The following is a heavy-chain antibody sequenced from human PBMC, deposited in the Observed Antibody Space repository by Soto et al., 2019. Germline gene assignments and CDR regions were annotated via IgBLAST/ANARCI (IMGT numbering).Heavy chain of an antibody. Sequence: SETLSLTCTVSGDFLSSYYWSWIRQSPVKGLEWIGYIYYSGITNYNPSLKSRVTMSVDTSKNQFSLKLSSVTAADTAVYYCARRYGGNLDYWGQGTLVTVSS. CDR3: ARRYGGNLDY. CDR1: GDFLSSYY. J-gene: IGHJ4*02. D-gene: IGHD1-26*01. CDR2: IYYSGIT. V-gene: IGHV4-59*08.